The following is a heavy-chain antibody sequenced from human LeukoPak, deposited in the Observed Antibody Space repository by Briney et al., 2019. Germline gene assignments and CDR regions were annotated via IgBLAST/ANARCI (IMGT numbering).Heavy chain of an antibody. V-gene: IGHV3-13*01. CDR2: VGTAGDT. CDR1: GFTFSSYD. D-gene: IGHD1-26*01. CDR3: ARGRSYYEEFDY. J-gene: IGHJ4*02. Sequence: GGSLRLSCAASGFTFSSYDMHWVRQATGKGLEWVSGVGTAGDTYYPGSVKGRFTISRENAKSSLYLQMNSLRAGDTAVYYCARGRSYYEEFDYWGQGTLVTVSS.